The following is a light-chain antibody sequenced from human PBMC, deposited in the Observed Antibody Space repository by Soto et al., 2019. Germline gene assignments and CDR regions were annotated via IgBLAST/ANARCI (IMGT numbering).Light chain of an antibody. Sequence: QSALTQPASVSGSPGQSITISCTGTSSDVGGYKYVSWYQQHPGKVPKLMIYDVSNRPSGVSDRFSGSKSGNTASLTISGLQAEDEADYYCSSFTGRGTWVFGVGTKLTVL. J-gene: IGLJ3*02. CDR1: SSDVGGYKY. CDR3: SSFTGRGTWV. CDR2: DVS. V-gene: IGLV2-14*01.